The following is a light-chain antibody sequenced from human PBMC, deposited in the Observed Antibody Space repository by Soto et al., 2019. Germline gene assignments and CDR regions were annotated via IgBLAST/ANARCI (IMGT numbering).Light chain of an antibody. CDR1: QSVSSY. CDR3: QQRSNWIT. V-gene: IGKV3-11*01. CDR2: DAS. J-gene: IGKJ5*01. Sequence: EIVFTQSPATVSLSPGERPTLHCRASQSVSSYLAWYQQKPGQAPRLLIYDASNRATGIPARFSGSGSGTDFTLTISSLEPEDFAVYYCQQRSNWITFGQGTRLEI.